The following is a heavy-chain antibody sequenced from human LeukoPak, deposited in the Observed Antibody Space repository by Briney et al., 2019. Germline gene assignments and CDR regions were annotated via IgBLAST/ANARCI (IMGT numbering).Heavy chain of an antibody. Sequence: SVKVSCKASGYTFTGYYMHWVRQAPGQGLEWMGRINPNSGGTNYAQKFQGRVTMTRDTSISTAYMELSRLRSDDTAVYYCVRDYTMIVGTPGYWGQGTLVTVSS. V-gene: IGHV1-2*06. D-gene: IGHD3-22*01. J-gene: IGHJ4*02. CDR3: VRDYTMIVGTPGY. CDR1: GYTFTGYY. CDR2: INPNSGGT.